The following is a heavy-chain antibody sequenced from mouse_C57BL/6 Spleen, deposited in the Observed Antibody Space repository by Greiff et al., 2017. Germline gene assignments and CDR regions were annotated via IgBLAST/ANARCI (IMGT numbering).Heavy chain of an antibody. Sequence: VQLQQSGTELVKPGASVKLSCKASGYTFTSYWMHWVKQRPGQGLEWIGNINPSNGGTNYNEKFKSKATLTVDKSTSTAYMQLSSLTSEDSAVYYCARGPLLRSRDFDYWGQGTTLTVSS. CDR3: ARGPLLRSRDFDY. V-gene: IGHV1-53*01. D-gene: IGHD1-1*01. CDR1: GYTFTSYW. J-gene: IGHJ2*01. CDR2: INPSNGGT.